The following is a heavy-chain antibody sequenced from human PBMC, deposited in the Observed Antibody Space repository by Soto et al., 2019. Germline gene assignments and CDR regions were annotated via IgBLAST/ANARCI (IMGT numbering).Heavy chain of an antibody. CDR2: IYWDDSK. CDR1: GFSLTTDRVG. Sequence: QITLKESGPPLVKPTQTLTLTCTFSGFSLTTDRVGVGWIRQPPGEALEWLAVIYWDDSKTYRPSLESRLTITKDTPKNQVALTMTNIDSLDTATYYCAHAYGGRSLYWGQGTLVTVSS. D-gene: IGHD1-26*01. CDR3: AHAYGGRSLY. J-gene: IGHJ4*02. V-gene: IGHV2-5*02.